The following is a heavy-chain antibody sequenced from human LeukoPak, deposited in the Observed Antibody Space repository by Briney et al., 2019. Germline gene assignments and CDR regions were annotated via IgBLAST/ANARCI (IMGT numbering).Heavy chain of an antibody. V-gene: IGHV1-2*02. CDR1: GYTFTGYY. D-gene: IGHD3-22*01. Sequence: ASVKVSCKASGYTFTGYYMHWVRHAPGQGLEWMGWINPKSGGTNFAQPFQGRVTMTRDTSISTAYMELSRLTSDDTAVYYCARDDNGMDVWGQGTTVTVSS. CDR2: INPKSGGT. CDR3: ARDDNGMDV. J-gene: IGHJ6*02.